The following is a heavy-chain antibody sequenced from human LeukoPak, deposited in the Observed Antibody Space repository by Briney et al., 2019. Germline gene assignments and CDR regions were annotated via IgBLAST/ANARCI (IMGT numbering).Heavy chain of an antibody. CDR1: GGSISSSSYY. J-gene: IGHJ4*02. Sequence: PSETLSLTCTVSGGSISSSSYYWGWIRQPPGKGLEWIGSIYYSGSTYYNPSLKSRVTISVDTSKNQFSLKLSSVTAADTAVYYCARRGTYYDFWSGQGGNEYWGQGTLVTVSS. D-gene: IGHD3-3*01. CDR3: ARRGTYYDFWSGQGGNEY. CDR2: IYYSGST. V-gene: IGHV4-39*01.